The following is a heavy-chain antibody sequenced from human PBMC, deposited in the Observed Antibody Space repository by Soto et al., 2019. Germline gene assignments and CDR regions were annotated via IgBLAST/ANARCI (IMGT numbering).Heavy chain of an antibody. CDR2: IYPGDSDT. V-gene: IGHV5-51*01. CDR1: GYSFTSYW. Sequence: GESLKISCKGSGYSFTSYWIGWVRQMPGKGLEWMGIIYPGDSDTRYSPSFQGQVTTSADKSISTAYLQWSSLKASDTAMYYCARHKPYCSGGSCYSNWFDPWGQGTLVTVSS. CDR3: ARHKPYCSGGSCYSNWFDP. D-gene: IGHD2-15*01. J-gene: IGHJ5*02.